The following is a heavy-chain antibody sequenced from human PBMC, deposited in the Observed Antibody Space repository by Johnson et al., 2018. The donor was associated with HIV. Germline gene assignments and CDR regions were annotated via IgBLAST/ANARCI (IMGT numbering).Heavy chain of an antibody. Sequence: QVQLVESGGGVVQPGRSLRLSCAASGFTFSSYGMHWVRQAPGKGLEWVAFIRYDGSNKYYADSVKGRFTISRDNSKNTLYLQMNSLRAEDKAVYYCAREGSVFGVVGFFDIWGQGTMVTVSS. CDR1: GFTFSSYG. CDR3: AREGSVFGVVGFFDI. CDR2: IRYDGSNK. V-gene: IGHV3-30*02. J-gene: IGHJ3*02. D-gene: IGHD3-3*01.